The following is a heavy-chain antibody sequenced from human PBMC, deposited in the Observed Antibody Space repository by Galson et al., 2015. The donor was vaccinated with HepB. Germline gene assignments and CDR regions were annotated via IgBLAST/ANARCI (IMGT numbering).Heavy chain of an antibody. CDR3: ARDYYDILTGYYTRGFDY. J-gene: IGHJ4*02. V-gene: IGHV1-46*03. Sequence: SVKVSCKASGYTFTSYYMHWVRQAPGQGLEWMGIINPSGGSTSYAQKFQGRVTMTRDTSTSTVYMELSSLRSEDTAVYYCARDYYDILTGYYTRGFDYWGQGTLVTVSS. CDR1: GYTFTSYY. CDR2: INPSGGST. D-gene: IGHD3-9*01.